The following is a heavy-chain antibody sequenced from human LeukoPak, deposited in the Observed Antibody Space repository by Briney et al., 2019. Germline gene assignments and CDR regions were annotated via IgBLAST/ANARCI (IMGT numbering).Heavy chain of an antibody. CDR2: FDPEDGET. J-gene: IGHJ6*03. CDR1: GYALTELS. CDR3: ATLTPIAAAGTEDYYYYMDV. V-gene: IGHV1-24*01. Sequence: ASVKVSCKVSGYALTELSMHWVRQAPGKGLEWMGGFDPEDGETIYAQKFQGRVTMTEDTSTDTAYMELSSLRSEDTAVYYCATLTPIAAAGTEDYYYYMDVWGKGTTVTVSS. D-gene: IGHD6-13*01.